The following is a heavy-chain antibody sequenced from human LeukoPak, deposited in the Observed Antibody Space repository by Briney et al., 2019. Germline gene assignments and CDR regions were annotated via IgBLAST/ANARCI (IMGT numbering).Heavy chain of an antibody. V-gene: IGHV3-21*01. D-gene: IGHD2-15*01. CDR1: GFTFSSYS. J-gene: IGHJ5*02. CDR3: ARDLAPIVVVVAATGWWFDP. Sequence: GGSLRLSCAASGFTFSSYSMNWVCQAPGKGLEWVSSISSSSSYIYYADSVKGRFTISRDNAKNSLYLQMNSLRAEDTAVYYCARDLAPIVVVVAATGWWFDPWGQGTLVTVSS. CDR2: ISSSSSYI.